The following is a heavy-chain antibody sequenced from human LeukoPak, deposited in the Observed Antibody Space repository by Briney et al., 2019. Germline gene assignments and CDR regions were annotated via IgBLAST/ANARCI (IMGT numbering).Heavy chain of an antibody. CDR2: ITGSGGST. CDR1: GFTFSNYG. D-gene: IGHD3-22*01. CDR3: ARGDSSGYTYYFDY. J-gene: IGHJ4*02. V-gene: IGHV3-23*01. Sequence: GGTLRLSCAASGFTFSNYGLSWVRQAPGEGLECVLGITGSGGSTLYADSVKGRFTISRDNSKNTLYLQMNSLRAEDTGVYYCARGDSSGYTYYFDYWGQGTLVTVSS.